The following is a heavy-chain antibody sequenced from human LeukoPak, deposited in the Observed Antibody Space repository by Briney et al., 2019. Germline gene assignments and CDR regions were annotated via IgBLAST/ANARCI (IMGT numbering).Heavy chain of an antibody. CDR1: GFTFSSYS. CDR3: ARESIVVVPTTMDDASDI. D-gene: IGHD2-2*01. Sequence: SGGSLRLSCAASGFTFSSYSMNWVRQAPGKGLEWVSSISSSSSYIYYADSVKGRFTISRDNAKNSLYLQMNSLRAEDTAVYYCARESIVVVPTTMDDASDIWGQGTMVTVSS. CDR2: ISSSSSYI. J-gene: IGHJ3*02. V-gene: IGHV3-21*01.